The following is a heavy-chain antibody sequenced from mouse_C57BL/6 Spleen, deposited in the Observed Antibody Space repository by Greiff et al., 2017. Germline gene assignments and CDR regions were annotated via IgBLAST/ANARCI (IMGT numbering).Heavy chain of an antibody. CDR3: ARLDSNSAWFAY. J-gene: IGHJ3*01. CDR1: GYSITSAYF. CDR2: ISYDGSN. D-gene: IGHD2-5*01. Sequence: EVKLLESGPGLVKPSQSLSLSCTATGYSITSAYFWNWNRQFPGNKLECMGYISYDGSNNYNPSLKKQIPITLDTSKNQFFLKLNSVTTEDTATYYCARLDSNSAWFAYWGQGTLVTVSA. V-gene: IGHV3-6*01.